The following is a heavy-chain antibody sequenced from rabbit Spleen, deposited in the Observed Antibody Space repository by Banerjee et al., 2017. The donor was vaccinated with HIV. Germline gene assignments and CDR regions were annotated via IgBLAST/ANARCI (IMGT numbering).Heavy chain of an antibody. CDR3: ARNYVNAFDP. CDR2: IEGGSSAFS. V-gene: IGHV1S40*01. J-gene: IGHJ2*01. Sequence: EESGGDLVKPGASLTLTCTASGVSFSSNHYMCWVRQAPGKGLEWIACIEGGSSAFSYFASWAKGRFTISKTSSTTVTLQMTSLTAADTATYFCARNYVNAFDPWGQGTLVTVS. D-gene: IGHD1-1*01. CDR1: GVSFSSNHY.